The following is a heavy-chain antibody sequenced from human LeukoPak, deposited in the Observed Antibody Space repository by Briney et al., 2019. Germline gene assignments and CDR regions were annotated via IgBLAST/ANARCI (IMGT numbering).Heavy chain of an antibody. CDR2: IHHSGST. V-gene: IGHV4-4*01. CDR1: VGPISNRQW. Sequence: SETLPLTCTISVGPISNRQWWGWPRPPPGKGLECDGEIHHSGSTNSNPSLKSRVTISVDKSKTQFSLRLNSVTAAATAVYCGAGEFVQCSALAFFDCWGQGILVTVSS. J-gene: IGHJ4*02. CDR3: AGEFVQCSALAFFDC. D-gene: IGHD6-19*01.